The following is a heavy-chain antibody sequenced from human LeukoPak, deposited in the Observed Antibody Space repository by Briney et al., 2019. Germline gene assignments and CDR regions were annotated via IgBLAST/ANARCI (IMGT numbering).Heavy chain of an antibody. CDR3: ARETRSGSLNWFDP. D-gene: IGHD3-10*01. CDR2: IYYTGSP. Sequence: PSETLSLTCTVSGDSISGYYWSWIRQPPGKGLEWIGYIYYTGSPNYNPSLKSRVTILVDTSKNQFSLKLSSVTAADAAVYYCARETRSGSLNWFDPWGQGTLVTVSS. CDR1: GDSISGYY. J-gene: IGHJ5*02. V-gene: IGHV4-59*01.